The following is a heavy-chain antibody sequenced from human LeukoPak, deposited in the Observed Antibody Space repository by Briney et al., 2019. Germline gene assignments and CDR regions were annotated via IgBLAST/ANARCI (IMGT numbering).Heavy chain of an antibody. CDR2: IRQDGRET. D-gene: IGHD6-19*01. CDR3: VGGIGWQPDY. Sequence: GGSLRLSCAASPGITFSDYWINWVRQAPGKELEWVAIIRQDGRETLYLDSVRGRFTISRDNAKSSVYLEINSLRAEDTAVYYCVGGIGWQPDYWGQGTLVTVSS. V-gene: IGHV3-7*03. CDR1: PGITFSDYW. J-gene: IGHJ4*02.